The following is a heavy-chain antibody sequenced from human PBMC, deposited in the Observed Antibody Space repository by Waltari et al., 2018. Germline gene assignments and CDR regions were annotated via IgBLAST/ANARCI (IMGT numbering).Heavy chain of an antibody. CDR2: IKHSGST. Sequence: QVQLQQWGAGLLKPSETLSLTCAVYGGSFSGYYWSWIRQPPGKGLEWIGEIKHSGSTNYNPSLKSRVTISVDTSKNQFSLKLNSVTAADTAVYYCARGSRRYYYMDVWGKGTTVTVSS. V-gene: IGHV4-34*01. J-gene: IGHJ6*03. CDR3: ARGSRRYYYMDV. CDR1: GGSFSGYY.